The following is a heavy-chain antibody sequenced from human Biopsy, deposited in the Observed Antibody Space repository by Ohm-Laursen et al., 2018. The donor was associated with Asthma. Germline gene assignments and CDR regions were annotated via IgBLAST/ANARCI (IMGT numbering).Heavy chain of an antibody. V-gene: IGHV4-39*01. CDR1: ADSISSNNIY. D-gene: IGHD1-26*01. CDR2: ISYTGST. J-gene: IGHJ4*02. CDR3: ARHSGNYYAQLNY. Sequence: PSQTLSLTCTVSADSISSNNIYWGWIRQPPGKGLEWIATISYTGSTYYNPSLKSRVTISVATSKNQFSQKLSSLTAADTAVYYCARHSGNYYAQLNYWGQGTLVTVSS.